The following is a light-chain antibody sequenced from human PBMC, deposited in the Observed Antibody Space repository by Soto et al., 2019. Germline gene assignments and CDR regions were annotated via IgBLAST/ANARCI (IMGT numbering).Light chain of an antibody. J-gene: IGKJ1*01. CDR1: QSVSGSD. Sequence: EGVLKQSPGTLSLSPGERATLSCRASQSVSGSDLAWYQQKPGQAPRLLISGVSNSATGTPDRFSGSGSGTDFTLTISRLEPEDFAVFYCHRDGISPPTFGRGTKVEL. V-gene: IGKV3-20*01. CDR2: GVS. CDR3: HRDGISPPT.